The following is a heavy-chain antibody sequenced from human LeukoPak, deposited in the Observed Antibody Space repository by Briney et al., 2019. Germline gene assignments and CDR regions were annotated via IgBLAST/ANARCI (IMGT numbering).Heavy chain of an antibody. D-gene: IGHD2-2*01. Sequence: PSETLSLTCTVSGGSISGYYLNWIRQPPGKGLEWIGYISTSGNTNYNPSLKSRVTISVDTSRNQFSLRLSSVTSADTAVYYCARQKCTSASCLTKNAFDIWGQGTMVTVSS. J-gene: IGHJ3*02. CDR2: ISTSGNT. V-gene: IGHV4-4*09. CDR1: GGSISGYY. CDR3: ARQKCTSASCLTKNAFDI.